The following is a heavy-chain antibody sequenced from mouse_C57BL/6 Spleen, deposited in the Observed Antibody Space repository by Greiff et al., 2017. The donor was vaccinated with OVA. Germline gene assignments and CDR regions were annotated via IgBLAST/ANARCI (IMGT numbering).Heavy chain of an antibody. V-gene: IGHV1-7*01. D-gene: IGHD1-1*01. J-gene: IGHJ1*03. CDR2: INPSSGYT. CDR3: ARCLSYGSSYFDV. Sequence: QVHVKQSGAELAKPGASVKLSCKASGYTFTSYWMHWVKQRPGQGLEWIGYINPSSGYTKYNQKFKDKATLTADKSSSTAYMQLSSLTYEDSAVYYCARCLSYGSSYFDVWGTGTTVTVSS. CDR1: GYTFTSYW.